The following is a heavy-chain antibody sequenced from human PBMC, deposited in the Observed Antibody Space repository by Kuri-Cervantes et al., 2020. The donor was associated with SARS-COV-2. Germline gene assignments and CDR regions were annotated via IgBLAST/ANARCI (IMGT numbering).Heavy chain of an antibody. CDR3: AKPRTSWQSPSSFDY. Sequence: GESLKISCAASGFTFSNSDMNWVRQAPGKGLEWVSGVSWNGSRTHYADSVKGRFTISRDNSKNTLYLQMNSLRAEDTAVYYCAKPRTSWQSPSSFDYWGQGTLVTVSS. CDR2: VSWNGSRT. CDR1: GFTFSNSD. V-gene: IGHV3-19*01. J-gene: IGHJ4*02. D-gene: IGHD2-2*01.